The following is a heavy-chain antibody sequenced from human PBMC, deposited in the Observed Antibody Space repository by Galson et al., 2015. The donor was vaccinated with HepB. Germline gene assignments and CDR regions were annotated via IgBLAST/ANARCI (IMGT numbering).Heavy chain of an antibody. Sequence: LSLTCTVSGGSISSSSYYRGWIRQPPGKGLEWIGSIYYSGSTYYNPSLKSRVTISVDTSKNQFSLKLSSVTAADTAVYYCATTRYCSSTSCHGPFDYWGQGTLVTVSSGRGSYRDYNWFDPWGQGTLVTVSS. CDR2: IYYSGST. D-gene: IGHD2-2*01. CDR3: ATTRYCSSTSCHGPFDYWGQGTLVTVSSGRGSYRDYNWFDP. J-gene: IGHJ5*02. V-gene: IGHV4-39*01. CDR1: GGSISSSSYY.